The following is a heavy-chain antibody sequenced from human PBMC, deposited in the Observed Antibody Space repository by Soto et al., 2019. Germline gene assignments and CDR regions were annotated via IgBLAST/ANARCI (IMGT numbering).Heavy chain of an antibody. Sequence: QVQLVESGGGVVQPGRSLRLSCAASGFTFSSYAMHWVRQAPGKGLEWVAVISYDGSNKYYADSVKGRFPISRDNSKNTLYLQMNSLRAEDTAVYYCASKPAVAGTALYYWGQGTLVTVSS. V-gene: IGHV3-30-3*01. D-gene: IGHD6-19*01. CDR3: ASKPAVAGTALYY. J-gene: IGHJ4*02. CDR2: ISYDGSNK. CDR1: GFTFSSYA.